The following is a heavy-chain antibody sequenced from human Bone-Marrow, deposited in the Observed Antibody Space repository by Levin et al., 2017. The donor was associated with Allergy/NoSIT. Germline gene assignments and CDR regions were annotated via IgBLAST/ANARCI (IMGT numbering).Heavy chain of an antibody. J-gene: IGHJ4*02. Sequence: GESLKISCAASGFTFSNYAMSWVRQDPGKGLEWVSGISGSGDSTYDGDSVKGRFTISRDNSKNTLYLQMNSLRAEDTAVYYCAKDRDFYGSGSLGNWGQGTLVTVSS. V-gene: IGHV3-23*01. CDR3: AKDRDFYGSGSLGN. D-gene: IGHD3-10*01. CDR2: ISGSGDST. CDR1: GFTFSNYA.